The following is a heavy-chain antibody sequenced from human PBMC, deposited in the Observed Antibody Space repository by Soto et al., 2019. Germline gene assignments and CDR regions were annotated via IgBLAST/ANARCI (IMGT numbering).Heavy chain of an antibody. J-gene: IGHJ4*02. CDR3: ARDKGSSTVVSGISQEGYFDS. Sequence: GGSLRLSCAASGFTFSIFGMHWVRQAPGKGLEWAAIIWYDGSNAYYADSVRGRFTISRDNSKNTVYLQMNSLRAEDTAVYYFARDKGSSTVVSGISQEGYFDSWGQGTLVTVSS. CDR1: GFTFSIFG. D-gene: IGHD6-19*01. V-gene: IGHV3-33*01. CDR2: IWYDGSNA.